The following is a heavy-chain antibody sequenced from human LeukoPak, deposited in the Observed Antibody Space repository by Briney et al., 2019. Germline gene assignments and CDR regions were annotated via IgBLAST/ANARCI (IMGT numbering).Heavy chain of an antibody. Sequence: ASVKVSCKTSGYTFTGFFIHWVRLAPGQGLEWMGWINPKTGGTNYGQKSHGRVTMTRDTSVSTVYMELRRLRYDDTAVYYCARGREILVVPFYYYIDVWGRGTTITVSS. D-gene: IGHD2-2*01. CDR1: GYTFTGFF. CDR3: ARGREILVVPFYYYIDV. V-gene: IGHV1-2*02. J-gene: IGHJ6*03. CDR2: INPKTGGT.